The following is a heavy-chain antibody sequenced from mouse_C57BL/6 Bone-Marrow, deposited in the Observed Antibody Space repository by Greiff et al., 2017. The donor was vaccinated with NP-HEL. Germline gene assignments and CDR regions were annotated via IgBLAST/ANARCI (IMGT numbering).Heavy chain of an antibody. CDR1: GFTFSSYG. CDR2: ISSGGSYT. CDR3: ARQVYYYGSSLFDY. Sequence: EVKLVESGGDLVKPGGSLKLSCAASGFTFSSYGMSWVRQTPDKRLEWVATISSGGSYTYYPDSVKGRFTISRDNAKNTLYLQMSSLKSEDTAMYYCARQVYYYGSSLFDYWGQGTTLTVSS. J-gene: IGHJ2*01. V-gene: IGHV5-6*01. D-gene: IGHD1-1*01.